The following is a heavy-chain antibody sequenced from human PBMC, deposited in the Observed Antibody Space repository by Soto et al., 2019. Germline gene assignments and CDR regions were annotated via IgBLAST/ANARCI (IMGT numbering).Heavy chain of an antibody. CDR2: INAGNSKT. D-gene: IGHD3-22*01. CDR1: GYTFTSYA. CDR3: TTDPVTMIVVVPSSG. V-gene: IGHV1-3*01. Sequence: ASVKASCKASGYTFTSYALHWVRQAPGQRLEWMGWINAGNSKTAYSQKFQGRVTVTRDTSASTAYMELSSLKTEDTAVYYCTTDPVTMIVVVPSSGWGQGTLVTVSS. J-gene: IGHJ4*02.